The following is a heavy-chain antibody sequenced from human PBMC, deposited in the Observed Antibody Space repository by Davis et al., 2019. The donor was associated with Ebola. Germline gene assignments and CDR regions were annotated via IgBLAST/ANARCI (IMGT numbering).Heavy chain of an antibody. CDR2: IYYRGTT. CDR3: ATRRLSFEAIDY. D-gene: IGHD1-26*01. Sequence: MPGGSLRLSCTVSGGSISSNNYYWGWIRQPPGKGLEWIGRIYYRGTTYYTPSLKSRVTISVDTSKNQFSLKVTSVSAADTAVYYCATRRLSFEAIDYWGQGTLVTVSS. V-gene: IGHV4-39*01. J-gene: IGHJ4*02. CDR1: GGSISSNNYY.